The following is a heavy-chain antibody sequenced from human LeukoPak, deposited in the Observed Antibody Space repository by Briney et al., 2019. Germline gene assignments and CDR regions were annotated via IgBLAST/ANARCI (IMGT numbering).Heavy chain of an antibody. V-gene: IGHV3-23*01. J-gene: IGHJ4*02. CDR3: AKGNGYSYGRYYFDY. CDR2: ITASGGNT. Sequence: GGSLRLSCAASGFTFNSYAMGWVRQAPGKGLEWVSAITASGGNTYYADSVKGRFTISRDNSKNTLYLQVNSLRAEDTAVYYCAKGNGYSYGRYYFDYWGQGTLVTVSS. CDR1: GFTFNSYA. D-gene: IGHD5-18*01.